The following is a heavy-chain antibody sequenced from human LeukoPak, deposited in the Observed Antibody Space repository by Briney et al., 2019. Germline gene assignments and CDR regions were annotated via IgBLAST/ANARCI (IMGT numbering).Heavy chain of an antibody. J-gene: IGHJ5*02. CDR1: GFTFSSYG. CDR3: ASQRLSNYVFHSWFDP. V-gene: IGHV3-30*02. D-gene: IGHD4-11*01. Sequence: GGSLRLSCAASGFTFSSYGMHWVRQAPGKGLEWVAFIRYDGSNKYYADSVKCRFTISRDNSKNTLYLQMNSLRAEDTAVYYCASQRLSNYVFHSWFDPWGQGTLVTVSS. CDR2: IRYDGSNK.